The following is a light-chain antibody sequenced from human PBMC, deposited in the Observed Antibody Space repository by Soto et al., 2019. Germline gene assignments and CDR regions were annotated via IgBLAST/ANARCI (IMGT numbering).Light chain of an antibody. CDR1: QSFSNN. V-gene: IGKV3-15*01. J-gene: IGKJ1*01. Sequence: EIVMTHSPAPLTVSPGERATLSCRASQSFSNNLAWYQQKPGQAPRLLIYGASTRATGIPARFSGSGSGTEFTLTINSLQSEDFAVYYCQQYNNWPGTFGQGTKV. CDR3: QQYNNWPGT. CDR2: GAS.